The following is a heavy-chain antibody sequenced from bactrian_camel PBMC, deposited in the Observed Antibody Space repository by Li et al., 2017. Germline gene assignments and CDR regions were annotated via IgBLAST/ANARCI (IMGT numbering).Heavy chain of an antibody. Sequence: VQLVESGGGSALAGGSVRLSCAASGYTFNTYSWFRQAPGQEREGVAAIYSGDGAAIYTDSAKGRFTISQDNASKTVRLQMNGLKPEDTAMYHCAVYDAYAGRCSFREDYYDYWGPGTQVTVS. CDR2: IYSGDGAA. CDR3: AVYDAYAGRCSFREDYYDY. J-gene: IGHJ4*01. CDR1: GYTFNTY. V-gene: IGHV3S40*01. D-gene: IGHD2*01.